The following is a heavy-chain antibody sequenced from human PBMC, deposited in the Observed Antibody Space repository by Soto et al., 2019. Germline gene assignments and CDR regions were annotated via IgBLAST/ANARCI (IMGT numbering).Heavy chain of an antibody. CDR3: ANNIAVAGLFDY. J-gene: IGHJ4*02. Sequence: QVQLVESGGGVVQPGRSLRLSCAASGFTFSSYGMHWVRQAPGKGLEWVAVISYDGSNKYYADSVKGRFTISRDNSKNTLYLQMTSLRAEDTAVYYCANNIAVAGLFDYWGQGTLVTVSS. CDR2: ISYDGSNK. D-gene: IGHD6-19*01. CDR1: GFTFSSYG. V-gene: IGHV3-30*18.